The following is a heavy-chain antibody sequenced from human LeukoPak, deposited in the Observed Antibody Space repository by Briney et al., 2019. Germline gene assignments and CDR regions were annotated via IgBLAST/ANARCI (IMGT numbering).Heavy chain of an antibody. J-gene: IGHJ4*02. D-gene: IGHD6-19*01. CDR2: IIPILGIA. V-gene: IGHV1-69*04. CDR1: GGTFSSYA. CDR3: ARDKVAVAVPYAGQSGRILAYFDY. Sequence: GASVKVSCKASGGTFSSYAISWVRQAPAQGLEWMGRIIPILGIANYAQKFQGRVTITADKSTSTAYMELSSLRSEDTAVYYCARDKVAVAVPYAGQSGRILAYFDYWGQGTLVTVSS.